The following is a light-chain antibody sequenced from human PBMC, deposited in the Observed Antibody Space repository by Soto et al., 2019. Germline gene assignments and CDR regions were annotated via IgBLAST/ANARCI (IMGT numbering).Light chain of an antibody. V-gene: IGKV3-15*01. CDR3: QQYHNWPPIT. CDR2: GAS. Sequence: EIVMTQSPATLSVSPGEGATLSCRASQNVYNNLAWYQQKPGQAPRLLVYGASTRATGIPARFSGSGSGTEFTLTISSLQSEDFAVYYCQQYHNWPPITFGQGTRLEMK. J-gene: IGKJ5*01. CDR1: QNVYNN.